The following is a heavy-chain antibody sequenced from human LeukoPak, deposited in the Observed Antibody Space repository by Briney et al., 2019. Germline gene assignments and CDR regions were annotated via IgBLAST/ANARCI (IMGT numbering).Heavy chain of an antibody. Sequence: GGSLRLPCVASGFTFSSYAMSWVRKAPGKGLEWVSAISGSGSSGGSTYYADSVKGRFTISRDNSKNTLYLQMNSLRAEDTAVYYCAKSGYNRFDYWGQGTLVTVSS. CDR1: GFTFSSYA. J-gene: IGHJ4*02. CDR2: ISGSGSSGGST. D-gene: IGHD5-24*01. V-gene: IGHV3-23*01. CDR3: AKSGYNRFDY.